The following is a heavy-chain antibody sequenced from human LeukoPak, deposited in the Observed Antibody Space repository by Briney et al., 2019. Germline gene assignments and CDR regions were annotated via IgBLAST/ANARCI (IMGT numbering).Heavy chain of an antibody. D-gene: IGHD3-10*01. CDR3: AREKFTMVRSPRWNWFDP. V-gene: IGHV4-4*02. J-gene: IGHJ5*02. Sequence: SETLSLTCAVSGASIASHSWWSRIRQPPGKGLEWIGEINHSGSTNYNPSLKSRVTISVDTSKNQFSLKLSSVTAADTAVYYCAREKFTMVRSPRWNWFDPWGQGTLVTVSS. CDR2: INHSGST. CDR1: GASIASHSW.